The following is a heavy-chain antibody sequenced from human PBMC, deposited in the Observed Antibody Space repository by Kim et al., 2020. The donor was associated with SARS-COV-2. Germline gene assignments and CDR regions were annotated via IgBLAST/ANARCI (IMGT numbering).Heavy chain of an antibody. V-gene: IGHV3-53*03. CDR3: AREDCVGGGCSTLCFDF. D-gene: IGHD2-8*02. Sequence: AVKGRFTVSRDNSKNMLYLQMNSLRAEDTAIYYCAREDCVGGGCSTLCFDFWGQGTPVTVSS. J-gene: IGHJ5*01.